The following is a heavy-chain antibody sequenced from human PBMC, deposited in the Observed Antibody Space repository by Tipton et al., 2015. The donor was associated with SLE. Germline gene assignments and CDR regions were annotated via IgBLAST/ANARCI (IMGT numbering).Heavy chain of an antibody. J-gene: IGHJ5*02. CDR3: VRDPDYNWFDP. V-gene: IGHV4-39*07. Sequence: WVRQAPGKGLEWVGSIYHGGSAYYNPSLESRVTISEDTSKNQFSLKVNSVTAADTAVYYCVRDPDYNWFDPWGQGILVTVSS. CDR2: IYHGGSA.